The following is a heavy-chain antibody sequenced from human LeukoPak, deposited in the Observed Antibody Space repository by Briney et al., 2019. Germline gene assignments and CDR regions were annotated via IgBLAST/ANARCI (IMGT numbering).Heavy chain of an antibody. Sequence: GGSLRLSCAASGFTFSSYAMSWVRQAPGKGLEWVSAISGSGGSTYYADSVNGRFTISRDNSKNTLYLQMNSLRAEDTAVYYCAKDPPYCSSTSCPWRNWFDPWGQGTLVTVSS. CDR1: GFTFSSYA. CDR2: ISGSGGST. J-gene: IGHJ5*02. D-gene: IGHD2-2*01. V-gene: IGHV3-23*01. CDR3: AKDPPYCSSTSCPWRNWFDP.